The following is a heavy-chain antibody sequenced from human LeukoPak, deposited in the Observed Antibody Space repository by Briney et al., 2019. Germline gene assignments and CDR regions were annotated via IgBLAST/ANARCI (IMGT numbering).Heavy chain of an antibody. CDR3: AKGLGGVIVNWFDP. V-gene: IGHV3-9*01. CDR1: GLTFDDYA. Sequence: GRSLRLSCAASGLTFDDYAMHWVRQAPGKGLEWVSGISWNSGNIGYADSVKGRFTISRDNAKNSLYLQMNSLRAEDTALYYCAKGLGGVIVNWFDPWGQGTLVTVSS. J-gene: IGHJ5*02. CDR2: ISWNSGNI. D-gene: IGHD3-16*02.